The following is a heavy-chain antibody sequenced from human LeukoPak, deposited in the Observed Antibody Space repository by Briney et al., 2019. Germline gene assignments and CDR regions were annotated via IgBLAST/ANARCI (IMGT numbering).Heavy chain of an antibody. V-gene: IGHV1-69*13. CDR2: IIPIFGTA. J-gene: IGHJ6*02. CDR3: ARLGYCSSTSCYYYGMDV. CDR1: GYTFTSYD. D-gene: IGHD2-2*01. Sequence: SVKVSCKASGYTFTSYDISWVRQAPGQGLEWMGGIIPIFGTANYAQKFQGRVTITADESTSTAYMELSSLRSEDTAVYYCARLGYCSSTSCYYYGMDVWGQGTTVTVSS.